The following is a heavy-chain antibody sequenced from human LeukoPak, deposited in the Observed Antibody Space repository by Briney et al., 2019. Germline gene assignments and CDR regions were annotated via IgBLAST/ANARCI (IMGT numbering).Heavy chain of an antibody. Sequence: PSETLSLTCTVSGGSISSYYWSWIRQPPGRGLEWIGSVYYSGSTSYNPSLKSRVTISVDTSKDQFSLKLTSVTAADTAVYYCARRPDYGDYWYIDLWGRGTLVTVSS. CDR2: VYYSGST. V-gene: IGHV4-59*08. CDR1: GGSISSYY. CDR3: ARRPDYGDYWYIDL. D-gene: IGHD4-17*01. J-gene: IGHJ2*01.